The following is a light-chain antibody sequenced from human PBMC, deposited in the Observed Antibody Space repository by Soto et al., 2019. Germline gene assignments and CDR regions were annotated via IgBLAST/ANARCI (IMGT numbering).Light chain of an antibody. CDR2: DVS. V-gene: IGLV2-11*01. CDR3: CSYAGSIYV. CDR1: SSDVGGYNY. J-gene: IGLJ1*01. Sequence: QSVLTQPRSVSGSPGQSVTISCTGTSSDVGGYNYVSWYQHHPGKAPKLMIYDVSKRPSGVPDRFSGSKSGNTASLTISGLQAEDGADYSCCSYAGSIYVFGTGTKVTVL.